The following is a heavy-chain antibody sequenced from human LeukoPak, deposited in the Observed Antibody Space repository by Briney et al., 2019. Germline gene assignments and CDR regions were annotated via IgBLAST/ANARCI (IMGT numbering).Heavy chain of an antibody. D-gene: IGHD6-19*01. J-gene: IGHJ4*02. CDR1: GFTFSSYT. CDR2: ISYDGSNK. Sequence: GGSLRLSCAASGFTFSSYTMHWVRQAPGKGLEWVAVISYDGSNKYYADSVKGRFTISRDNSENTLYLQMNSLRAEDTAVYYCARAIKAVAGTFHRDYYFDYWGQGTLVTVSS. CDR3: ARAIKAVAGTFHRDYYFDY. V-gene: IGHV3-30*04.